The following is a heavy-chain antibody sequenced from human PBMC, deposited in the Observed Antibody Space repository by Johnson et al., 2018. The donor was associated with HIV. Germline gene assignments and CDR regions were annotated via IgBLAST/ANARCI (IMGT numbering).Heavy chain of an antibody. CDR2: MWYDGSNK. CDR1: GFTFSTYG. V-gene: IGHV3-33*01. CDR3: ARGTRGGYYRDAFDI. Sequence: VQLVESGGGVVQPGRSLRLSCAASGFTFSTYGMHWVRQAPGKGLEWVAVMWYDGSNKYYADSVKGRFTISRDNSKNTLYLQMNSLRAEDTALYYCARGTRGGYYRDAFDIWGQGTMVIVSS. J-gene: IGHJ3*02. D-gene: IGHD3-3*01.